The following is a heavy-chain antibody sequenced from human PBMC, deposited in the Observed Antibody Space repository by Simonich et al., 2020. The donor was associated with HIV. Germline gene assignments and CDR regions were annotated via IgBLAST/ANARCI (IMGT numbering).Heavy chain of an antibody. J-gene: IGHJ4*02. V-gene: IGHV3-33*01. CDR1: GFTFSHYG. Sequence: QVQLVESGGGVVQPGRSLRLSCAASGFTFSHYGMHWVRQAPGKGLEGVEVTCSNGNNKYYTDAVKGRFTISRDNSKDTLYLQMNSLRAEDTAVYYCASDGGTMGDFDFWGQGTLVTVSS. CDR2: TCSNGNNK. D-gene: IGHD3-16*01. CDR3: ASDGGTMGDFDF.